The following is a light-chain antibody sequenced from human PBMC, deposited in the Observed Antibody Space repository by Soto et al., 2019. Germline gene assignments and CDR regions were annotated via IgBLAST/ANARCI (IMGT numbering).Light chain of an antibody. CDR3: QQYNNYGSWT. J-gene: IGKJ1*01. CDR1: QSISGW. Sequence: DIQMTQSPSTLSASVGDRVTITCRASQSISGWLAWYQQKPGKAPKPLIYKASSLESGVPSRFSGSGSVTEFTLTISSLQPDDFATFYCQQYNNYGSWTFGQGTKVDIK. CDR2: KAS. V-gene: IGKV1-5*03.